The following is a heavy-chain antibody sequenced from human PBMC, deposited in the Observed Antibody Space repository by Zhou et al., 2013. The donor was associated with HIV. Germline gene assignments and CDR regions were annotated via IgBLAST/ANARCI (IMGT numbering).Heavy chain of an antibody. J-gene: IGHJ3*02. V-gene: IGHV1-69*04. CDR3: ARDGGDYGGNSVAFDI. Sequence: QVQLVQSGAELKKPESSVKVSCKASGGTFSSYGINWVRQAPGQGLEWMGRIIPILGTTNHAQSFQDRLTITADTSTNTAYMELSSLRSEDTAVYYCARDGGDYGGNSVAFDIWGQGTMVTVSS. CDR1: GGTFSSYG. D-gene: IGHD4-17*01. CDR2: IIPILGTT.